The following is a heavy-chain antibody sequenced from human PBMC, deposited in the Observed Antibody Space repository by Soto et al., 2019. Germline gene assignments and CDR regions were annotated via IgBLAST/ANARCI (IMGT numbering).Heavy chain of an antibody. CDR2: ISGSGGNT. D-gene: IGHD2-21*01. CDR1: GFTFSTFA. V-gene: IGHV3-23*01. CDR3: SKCDVLMTTSGGWCNGFDP. J-gene: IGHJ5*02. Sequence: EVQLLESGGSLVQPGGSLRLSCAASGFTFSTFAMNWVRQAPGEGLEWVSSISGSGGNTQYADSVKGRVTISRDNSKNTLYPQMNTLRAEDTAVYYCSKCDVLMTTSGGWCNGFDPGGEGTVVIVSS.